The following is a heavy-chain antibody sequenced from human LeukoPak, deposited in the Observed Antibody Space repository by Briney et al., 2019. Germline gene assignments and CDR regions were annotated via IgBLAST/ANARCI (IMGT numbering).Heavy chain of an antibody. J-gene: IGHJ4*02. D-gene: IGHD5-12*01. CDR1: GFTFSSYS. V-gene: IGHV3-21*01. CDR2: ISSSSSYI. Sequence: GGSLRLSCAASGFTFSSYSMNWVRQAPGQGLEWVSSISSSSSYIYYADSVKGRFTISRDNAKNSLYLQMNSLRAEDTAVYYCARDGTSGYDGFDYWGQGTLVTVSS. CDR3: ARDGTSGYDGFDY.